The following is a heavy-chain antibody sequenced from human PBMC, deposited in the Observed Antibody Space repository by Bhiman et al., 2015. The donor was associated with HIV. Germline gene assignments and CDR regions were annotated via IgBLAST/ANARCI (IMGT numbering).Heavy chain of an antibody. CDR1: GFIFDDYG. V-gene: IGHV3-20*04. D-gene: IGHD1-26*01. J-gene: IGHJ3*02. CDR3: ARRDSGSLSFDM. CDR2: INWNGGST. Sequence: EVQLVESGGGVLRPGGSLRLSCEGFGFIFDDYGLSWVRQAPGKGLEWVSGINWNGGSTGHADSVKGRCTISRDNGKNSLYLQMNSLRAEDTALYYCARRDSGSLSFDMWGQGTMVTVSS.